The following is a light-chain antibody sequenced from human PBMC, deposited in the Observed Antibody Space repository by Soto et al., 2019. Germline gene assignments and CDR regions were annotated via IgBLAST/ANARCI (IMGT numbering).Light chain of an antibody. J-gene: IGLJ1*01. Sequence: QSVLAQPASVSGSPGQSITISCTGTSSDVGGYNYVSWYQQHPGKAPKLMIYEVSSRPSGVSNRFSGSKSGNTASLTISGLQAEDEADYYCSSYTSTSTLYVFGSGTKVT. CDR1: SSDVGGYNY. CDR3: SSYTSTSTLYV. V-gene: IGLV2-14*01. CDR2: EVS.